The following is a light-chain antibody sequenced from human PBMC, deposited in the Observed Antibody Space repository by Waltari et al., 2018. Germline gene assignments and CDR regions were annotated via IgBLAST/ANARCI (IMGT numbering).Light chain of an antibody. V-gene: IGKV1-5*03. Sequence: DIQMTQSPSTLSASVGDRVTITCRASQTISTWLAWYQQKPGKAPKLLIYKASSLEGGVPSRFSGSGSGTEFTLTISSLQPDDFATYYCQQYNSYSGGGTFGQGTKVESK. CDR3: QQYNSYSGGGT. CDR2: KAS. CDR1: QTISTW. J-gene: IGKJ1*01.